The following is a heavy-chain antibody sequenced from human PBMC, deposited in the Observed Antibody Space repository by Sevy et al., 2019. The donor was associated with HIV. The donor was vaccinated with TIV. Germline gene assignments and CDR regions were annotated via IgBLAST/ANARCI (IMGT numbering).Heavy chain of an antibody. CDR3: ARGVYDRSGYYRKAEFDY. D-gene: IGHD3-22*01. V-gene: IGHV3-30*04. CDR2: ISYDGSSK. J-gene: IGHJ4*02. Sequence: GGSLRLSCAASGFTFSSYTFHWVRQAPGKGLEWVALISYDGSSKYYADSVKGRFTISRDNSKNTLSVQMYSLRADDTALYYCARGVYDRSGYYRKAEFDYWGQGTLVTVSS. CDR1: GFTFSSYT.